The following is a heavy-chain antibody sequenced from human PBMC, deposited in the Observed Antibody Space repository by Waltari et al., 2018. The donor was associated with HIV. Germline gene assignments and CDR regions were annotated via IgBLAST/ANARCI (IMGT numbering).Heavy chain of an antibody. Sequence: QVHLQQWGPGLVKPSETLSLTCAVYGESFQSYYWSWIRQAPDKGLEWIGKIDHSGATDYNPSLKSRVTRSVDTSKNQFSLRRTSVTAADTGTYYCAKGALMRWTHSPRHWFDPWGQGNLVTVSS. CDR2: IDHSGAT. CDR1: GESFQSYY. D-gene: IGHD2-15*01. V-gene: IGHV4-34*02. CDR3: AKGALMRWTHSPRHWFDP. J-gene: IGHJ5*02.